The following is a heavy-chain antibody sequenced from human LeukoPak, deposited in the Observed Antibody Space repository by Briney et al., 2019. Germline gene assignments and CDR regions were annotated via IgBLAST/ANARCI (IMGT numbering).Heavy chain of an antibody. CDR3: ARGPDPSVTAIFSGYYYYYMDV. V-gene: IGHV1-18*01. D-gene: IGHD2-21*02. J-gene: IGHJ6*03. CDR1: GYTFTSYG. CDR2: ISAYNGNT. Sequence: ASVKVSCKASGYTFTSYGISWVRQAPGQGLEWMGWISAYNGNTNYAQKLQGRVTMTTDTSTSTAYMELRSLRSDDTAVYYCARGPDPSVTAIFSGYYYYYMDVWGKGTTVIVSS.